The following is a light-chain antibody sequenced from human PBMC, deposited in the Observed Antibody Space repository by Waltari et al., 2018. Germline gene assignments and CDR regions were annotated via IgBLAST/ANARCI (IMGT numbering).Light chain of an antibody. J-gene: IGKJ1*01. V-gene: IGKV1-33*01. CDR2: NAS. CDR3: QQYKDLPRT. CDR1: QDISIY. Sequence: DIQMTQSPSSTSASVGDRVSISCQASQDISIYLSWYQQKPGKAPKVLIYNASNLETGVPARFTGSRSGTDFTFTISSLQPEDIATYYCQQYKDLPRTFGQGTKVEI.